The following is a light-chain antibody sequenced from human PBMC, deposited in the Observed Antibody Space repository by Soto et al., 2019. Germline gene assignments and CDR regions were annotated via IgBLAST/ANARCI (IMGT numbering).Light chain of an antibody. Sequence: DIQIADSTTTRSASIDGGETITCRASQNIRNWLAWYQQKPGKAPNPLIYDASSLISGGRARYSGSVCGIDITLNISSLQTHDFATYFCQHDNTHGTFGQGTRLEIK. CDR2: DAS. CDR1: QNIRNW. CDR3: QHDNTHGT. V-gene: IGKV1-5*01. J-gene: IGKJ5*01.